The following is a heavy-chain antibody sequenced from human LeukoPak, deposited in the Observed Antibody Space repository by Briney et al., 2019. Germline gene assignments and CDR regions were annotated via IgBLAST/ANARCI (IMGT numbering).Heavy chain of an antibody. V-gene: IGHV1-69*05. CDR3: AREGLVVVHLDY. Sequence: ASVKVSCKASGGTFSSYAISWVRQAPGQGLEWMGRIIPIFGTANYAQKFQGRVTITTDESTSTAYMELSSLRSEDTAVYYGAREGLVVVHLDYWGQGTLVTVSS. CDR1: GGTFSSYA. J-gene: IGHJ4*02. CDR2: IIPIFGTA. D-gene: IGHD3-22*01.